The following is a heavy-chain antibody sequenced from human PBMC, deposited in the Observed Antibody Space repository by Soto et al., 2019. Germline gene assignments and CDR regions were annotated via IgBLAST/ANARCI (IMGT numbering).Heavy chain of an antibody. CDR3: ARDIGGLADY. J-gene: IGHJ4*02. D-gene: IGHD6-19*01. CDR2: IWYDGSNK. Sequence: QVQLVESGGGVVQPGRSLRLSCAASGFTFSSNGMHWVRQAPGKGLEWVAVIWYDGSNKYYADSVKGRFTISRDNSKNTLYLQMNSLRAEDTAVYHCARDIGGLADYWGQGTLVTVSS. V-gene: IGHV3-33*01. CDR1: GFTFSSNG.